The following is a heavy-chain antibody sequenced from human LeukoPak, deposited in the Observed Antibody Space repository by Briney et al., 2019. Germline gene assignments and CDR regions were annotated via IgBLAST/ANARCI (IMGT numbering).Heavy chain of an antibody. CDR3: ASDIVATSGDF. CDR1: GFTFSDYY. Sequence: GGSPRLSCAASGFTFSDYYMSWIRQAPGKGLEWVAYITSSGDDIYYADSVKGRFTISRDNAKNALFLRMSSPRVEDTATYYCASDIVATSGDFWGQGTLVSVSS. D-gene: IGHD5-12*01. J-gene: IGHJ4*02. V-gene: IGHV3-11*01. CDR2: ITSSGDDI.